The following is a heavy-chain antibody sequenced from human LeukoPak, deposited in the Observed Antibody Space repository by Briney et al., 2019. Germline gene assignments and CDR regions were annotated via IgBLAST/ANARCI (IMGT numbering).Heavy chain of an antibody. CDR3: ARDRGVAVAGSLGHYYYYGMDV. CDR1: GYTFTSYG. CDR2: ISAYNGNT. Sequence: ASVKASCKASGYTFTSYGISWVRQAPGQGLEWMGWISAYNGNTNYAQKLQGRVTMTTDTSTSTAYMELRSLRSDDTAVYYCARDRGVAVAGSLGHYYYYGMDVWGQGTTVTVSS. D-gene: IGHD6-19*01. J-gene: IGHJ6*02. V-gene: IGHV1-18*04.